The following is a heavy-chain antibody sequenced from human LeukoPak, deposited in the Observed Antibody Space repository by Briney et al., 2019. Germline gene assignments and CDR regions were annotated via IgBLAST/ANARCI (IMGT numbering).Heavy chain of an antibody. CDR3: ARSSWIQQSSDF. V-gene: IGHV7-4-1*02. Sequence: ASVKVSCKASGYTFTSYAMNWVRQAPGQGLEWMGWINTNTGNPTYAQDFTGRFVFSLDTSVTTTFLEISSLKAEDTAIYYCARSSWIQQSSDFWGQGTLVTISS. J-gene: IGHJ4*02. D-gene: IGHD5-18*01. CDR2: INTNTGNP. CDR1: GYTFTSYA.